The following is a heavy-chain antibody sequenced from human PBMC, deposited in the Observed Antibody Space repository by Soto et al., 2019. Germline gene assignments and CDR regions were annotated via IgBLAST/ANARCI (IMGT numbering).Heavy chain of an antibody. J-gene: IGHJ6*02. V-gene: IGHV3-74*01. Sequence: GGSLRLSCAASGFTVSNYWMNWVRQAPGKGLVWVSHIKSDGTTSYADSVGGRFTVSRDDAKNTFYLQMNSLRAEDTAVYYCAKDRGEEGLKFLEWFGGMDVWGHGTTVTVSS. CDR3: AKDRGEEGLKFLEWFGGMDV. CDR2: IKSDGTT. CDR1: GFTVSNYW. D-gene: IGHD3-3*01.